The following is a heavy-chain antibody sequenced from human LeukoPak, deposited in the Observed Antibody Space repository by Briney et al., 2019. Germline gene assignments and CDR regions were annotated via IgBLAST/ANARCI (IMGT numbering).Heavy chain of an antibody. CDR2: IYSDGRT. J-gene: IGHJ4*02. V-gene: IGHV3-53*01. Sequence: GGSLRLSCAASEFTVSSHYMNWVRQAPGKGLEWVSIIYSDGRTFYADSVKGRFTTSRDNSKDILFLQMNGLRAKDTAVYYCATGGDSGSWYYWGQGTPVTVSS. D-gene: IGHD6-13*01. CDR3: ATGGDSGSWYY. CDR1: EFTVSSHY.